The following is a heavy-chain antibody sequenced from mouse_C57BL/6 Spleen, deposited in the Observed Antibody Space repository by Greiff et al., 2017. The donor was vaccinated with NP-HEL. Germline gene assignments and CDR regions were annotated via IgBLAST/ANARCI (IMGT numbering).Heavy chain of an antibody. J-gene: IGHJ4*01. D-gene: IGHD2-4*01. CDR3: ARAYYDYVYAMDY. CDR2: ISYDGSN. V-gene: IGHV3-6*01. Sequence: VQLQESGPGLVKPSQSLSLTCSVTGYSITSGYYWNWIRQFPGNKLEWMGYISYDGSNNYNPSLKNRISITRDTSKNQFFLKLNSVTTEDTATYYCARAYYDYVYAMDYWGQGTSVTVSS. CDR1: GYSITSGYY.